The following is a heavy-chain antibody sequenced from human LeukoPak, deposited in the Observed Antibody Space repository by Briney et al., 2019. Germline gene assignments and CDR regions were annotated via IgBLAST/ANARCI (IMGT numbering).Heavy chain of an antibody. J-gene: IGHJ4*02. Sequence: GASVKVSCKASGYTFTGYYIHWVRQAPGQGLEWMGWINPNSGGTKYAQKFQGRVTMTRDTPISTAYMELSSLTSDDTALYYCARDGAVAGTAYPEYWGQGTLVTVSS. CDR3: ARDGAVAGTAYPEY. V-gene: IGHV1-2*02. CDR1: GYTFTGYY. D-gene: IGHD6-19*01. CDR2: INPNSGGT.